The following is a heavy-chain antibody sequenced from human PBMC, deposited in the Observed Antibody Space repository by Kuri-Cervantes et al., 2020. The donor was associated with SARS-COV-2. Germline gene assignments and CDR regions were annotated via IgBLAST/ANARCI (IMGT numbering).Heavy chain of an antibody. Sequence: SVKVSCKASGGTFGSYAISWVRQAPGQGLEWMGRIIPILGIANYAQKFQGRVTITADKSTSTAYMELSSLRSEDTAVYYCARDREDNVVVPAENWFDPWGQGTLVTVSS. CDR3: ARDREDNVVVPAENWFDP. D-gene: IGHD2-2*01. J-gene: IGHJ5*02. CDR1: GGTFGSYA. V-gene: IGHV1-69*04. CDR2: IIPILGIA.